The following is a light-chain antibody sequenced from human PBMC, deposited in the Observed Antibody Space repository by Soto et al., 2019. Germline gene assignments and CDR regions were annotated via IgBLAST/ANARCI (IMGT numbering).Light chain of an antibody. CDR3: SSYTRSNSLYV. J-gene: IGLJ1*01. CDR2: SVS. Sequence: QSALTQPASVSGSPGQSITISCTGTSSDIGGYNYVSWYQQHPGKAPKLMIYSVSDRPSGVSNRFSGSKSGNTASLTISGLQAEDEADYYCSSYTRSNSLYVFGTGTKLTVL. V-gene: IGLV2-14*01. CDR1: SSDIGGYNY.